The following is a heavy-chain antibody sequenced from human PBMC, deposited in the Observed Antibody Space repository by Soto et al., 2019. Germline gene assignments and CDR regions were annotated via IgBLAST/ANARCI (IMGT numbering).Heavy chain of an antibody. CDR2: IIPIFGTA. CDR3: AGPPELTRIYYYYGMDV. CDR1: GGTFSSYA. J-gene: IGHJ6*02. D-gene: IGHD1-7*01. Sequence: ASVKVSCEACGGTFSSYAISWVRQAPGQGLEWMGGIIPIFGTANYAQKFQGRVTITADESTSTAYMELSSLRSEDTAVYYCAGPPELTRIYYYYGMDVWGQGTTVTVSS. V-gene: IGHV1-69*13.